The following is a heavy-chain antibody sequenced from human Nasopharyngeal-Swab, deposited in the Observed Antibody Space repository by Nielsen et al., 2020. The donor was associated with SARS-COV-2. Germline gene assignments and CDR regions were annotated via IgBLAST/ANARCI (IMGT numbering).Heavy chain of an antibody. V-gene: IGHV4-59*08. CDR2: TYYSGST. CDR1: GGSISSYY. J-gene: IGHJ4*02. D-gene: IGHD1-26*01. CDR3: ARRETIVGSFDY. Sequence: SETLSLTCTVSGGSISSYYGTWIRQSPGKGLEWIGYTYYSGSTDYNPSLKGRVTISVDTSKNQFSLKLNSVTAADTAVYYCARRETIVGSFDYWGQGTLVTVSS.